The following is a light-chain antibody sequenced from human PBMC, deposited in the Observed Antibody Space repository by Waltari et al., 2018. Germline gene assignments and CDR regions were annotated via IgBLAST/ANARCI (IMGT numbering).Light chain of an antibody. CDR2: YTS. V-gene: IGKV3-15*01. CDR3: QQYKSWPWT. CDR1: LSFGGS. J-gene: IGKJ1*01. Sequence: EMVMTQTPATLSVSPGETATLSCRASLSFGGSLAWYQQRPGQTPRLLIYYTSNRATDIPARFSGSGSGTEFALTISGVQSEDVAVYYCQQYKSWPWTFGQGTKVEIK.